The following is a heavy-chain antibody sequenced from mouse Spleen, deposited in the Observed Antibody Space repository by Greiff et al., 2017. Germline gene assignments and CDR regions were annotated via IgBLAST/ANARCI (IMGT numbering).Heavy chain of an antibody. V-gene: IGHV1-81*01. D-gene: IGHD1-1*01. CDR1: GYTFTSYG. Sequence: QVQLQQSGAELARPGASVKLSCKASGYTFTSYGISWVKQRTGQGLEWIGEFYPRSGNTYYNEKFKGKATLTADKSSSTAYMELRSLTSEDSAVYFCAREGLLLGGFAYWGQGTLVTVSA. J-gene: IGHJ3*01. CDR3: AREGLLLGGFAY. CDR2: FYPRSGNT.